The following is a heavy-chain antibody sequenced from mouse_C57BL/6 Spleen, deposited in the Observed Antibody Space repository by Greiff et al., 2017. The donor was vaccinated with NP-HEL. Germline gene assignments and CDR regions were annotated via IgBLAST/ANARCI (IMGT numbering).Heavy chain of an antibody. D-gene: IGHD1-1*01. CDR2: IDPENGDT. Sequence: EVQLQQSGAELVRPGASVKLSCTASGFNIKDDYMHWVKQRPEQGLEWIGWIDPENGDTEYASKFQGKATITADTSSNTAYLQLSSLTSEDTAVYYCTTWGDYYGSSFAYWGQGTLVTVSA. V-gene: IGHV14-4*01. CDR3: TTWGDYYGSSFAY. CDR1: GFNIKDDY. J-gene: IGHJ3*01.